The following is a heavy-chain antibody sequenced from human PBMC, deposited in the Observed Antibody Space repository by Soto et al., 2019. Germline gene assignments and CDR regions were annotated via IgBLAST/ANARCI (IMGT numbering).Heavy chain of an antibody. D-gene: IGHD3-3*01. CDR1: GGSVSSGSYY. Sequence: SETLSLTCTVSGGSVSSGSYYWSWIRQPPGKGLEWIGYIYYSGSTNCNPSLKSRVTISVDTSKNQFSLKLSSVTAADTAVYYCARVERGVYDFWSGYSYYYYGMDVWGQGTTVTVSS. CDR2: IYYSGST. V-gene: IGHV4-61*01. CDR3: ARVERGVYDFWSGYSYYYYGMDV. J-gene: IGHJ6*02.